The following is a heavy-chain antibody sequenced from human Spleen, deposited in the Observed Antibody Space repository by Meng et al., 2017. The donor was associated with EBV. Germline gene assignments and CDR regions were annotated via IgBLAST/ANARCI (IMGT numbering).Heavy chain of an antibody. Sequence: QVTLVKSGSELKKPGASVKVSCKTSGYTFTNYAMNWVRQAPGQRLEWMGWINTNTGNPTYAPAFSGRFVFSLDTSVSTAYLQISSLRAEDTAVYYCARVRISRYFDLGYWGQGTLVTVSS. CDR2: INTNTGNP. CDR1: GYTFTNYA. J-gene: IGHJ4*02. CDR3: ARVRISRYFDLGY. V-gene: IGHV7-4-1*02. D-gene: IGHD3-9*01.